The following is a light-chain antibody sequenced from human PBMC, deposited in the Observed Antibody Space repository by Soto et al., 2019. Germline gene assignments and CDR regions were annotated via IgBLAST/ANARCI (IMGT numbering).Light chain of an antibody. V-gene: IGKV1-39*01. CDR2: AAS. CDR1: QSISSN. Sequence: DIQRTHSPSSLSASVGYRVTITFGASQSISSNLNWYQQKPGKAPKLLIYAASNLQSGVPSTFSGSGSGTDFTLTISRLEPEDFAVYYCQQYDSSPKTFGQGTKVDIK. J-gene: IGKJ1*01. CDR3: QQYDSSPKT.